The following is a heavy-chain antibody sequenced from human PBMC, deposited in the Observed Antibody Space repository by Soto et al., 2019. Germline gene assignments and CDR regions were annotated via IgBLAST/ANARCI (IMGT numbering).Heavy chain of an antibody. CDR3: ARARGDYAQFDY. D-gene: IGHD4-17*01. V-gene: IGHV4-59*01. Sequence: SETLSLTCTVSGGSISSYYWSWIRQPPGKGLEWIGYIYYSGSTNYNPSLKSRVTISVDTSKNQFSLKLSSVTAADTAVYYCARARGDYAQFDYWGQGTLVTVSS. CDR2: IYYSGST. J-gene: IGHJ4*02. CDR1: GGSISSYY.